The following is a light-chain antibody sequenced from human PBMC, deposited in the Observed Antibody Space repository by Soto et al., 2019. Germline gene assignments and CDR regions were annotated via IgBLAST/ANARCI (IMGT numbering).Light chain of an antibody. V-gene: IGKV1-5*03. CDR3: QQYNSYSPLT. J-gene: IGKJ4*01. CDR2: KAS. Sequence: DIQMTQSPSTLSASVGDGVTITCRASQSISSWLAWYQQKPGKAPKLPIYKASSLESGVPSRFSGSGSGTEFTLTISSLQPDDFATYYCQQYNSYSPLTFGGGTKVDIK. CDR1: QSISSW.